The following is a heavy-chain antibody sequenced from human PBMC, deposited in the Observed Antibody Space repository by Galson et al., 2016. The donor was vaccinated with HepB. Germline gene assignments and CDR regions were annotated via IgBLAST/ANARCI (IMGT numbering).Heavy chain of an antibody. V-gene: IGHV1-46*01. CDR1: GYTFTSYY. J-gene: IGHJ4*02. CDR3: ARAHTRVPARYGGFEY. Sequence: SVKVSCKASGYTFTSYYMHWVRQAPGQGLEWMGMINPSGGSTSYAQKFQGRVTMTRDTSTSTVYMELSSLRSVDTAVYYCARAHTRVPARYGGFEYWGQGTLVTVSS. D-gene: IGHD2-2*01. CDR2: INPSGGST.